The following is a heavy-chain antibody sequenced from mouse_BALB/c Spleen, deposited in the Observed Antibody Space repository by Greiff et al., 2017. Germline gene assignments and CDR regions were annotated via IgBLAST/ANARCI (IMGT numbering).Heavy chain of an antibody. V-gene: IGHV14-4*02. CDR2: IDPENGDT. CDR3: NAPSLLGPGAMDY. J-gene: IGHJ4*01. Sequence: VQLQQSGAELVRSGASVKLSCTASGFNIKDYYMHWVKQRPEQGLEWIGWIDPENGDTEYAPKFQGKATMTVDTSSNTAYLQLSSLTSEDTAVYYCNAPSLLGPGAMDYWGQGTSVTVSS. CDR1: GFNIKDYY. D-gene: IGHD1-2*01.